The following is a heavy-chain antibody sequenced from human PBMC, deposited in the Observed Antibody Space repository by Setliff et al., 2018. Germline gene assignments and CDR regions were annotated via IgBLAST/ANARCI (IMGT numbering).Heavy chain of an antibody. J-gene: IGHJ5*02. CDR1: GYMFRSYG. Sequence: GASVKVSCKASGYMFRSYGINWMRQAPGQGLEWLGWIGVYSGNTYSAQRFQGRVSLTTDESTNTAYLELRGLRSDDTAVYYCMRLVRFCSRTVCQRTSGDEAWGQGTLVTVSS. D-gene: IGHD3-3*01. CDR2: IGVYSGNT. CDR3: MRLVRFCSRTVCQRTSGDEA. V-gene: IGHV1-18*04.